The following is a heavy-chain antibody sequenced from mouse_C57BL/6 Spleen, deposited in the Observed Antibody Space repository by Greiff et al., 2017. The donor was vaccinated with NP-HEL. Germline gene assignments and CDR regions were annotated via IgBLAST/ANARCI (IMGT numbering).Heavy chain of an antibody. Sequence: VQLQQPGAELVRPGTSVKLSCKASGYTFTSYWMHWVKQRPGQGLEWIGVIDPSDSYTNYNQKFKGKATLTVDTSSSTAYMQLSSLTSEDSAVYYCARRIYYYGSSYVGAMDDWGQGTSVTVSS. CDR1: GYTFTSYW. CDR3: ARRIYYYGSSYVGAMDD. CDR2: IDPSDSYT. V-gene: IGHV1-59*01. J-gene: IGHJ4*01. D-gene: IGHD1-1*01.